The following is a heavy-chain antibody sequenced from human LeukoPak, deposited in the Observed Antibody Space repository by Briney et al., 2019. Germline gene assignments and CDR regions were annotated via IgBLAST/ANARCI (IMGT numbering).Heavy chain of an antibody. V-gene: IGHV3-23*01. CDR2: IRGNGGNT. J-gene: IGHJ4*02. Sequence: GGSLRFSCAASGFTFSNYAMTWVRQAPGKGLEWVSSIRGNGGNTYYADSVKGRFTNFRDNSKNTLYLQMNSLRVEDTAIYYCAKALRAAPGTTLGDYWGQGTLVTVSS. CDR3: AKALRAAPGTTLGDY. D-gene: IGHD6-13*01. CDR1: GFTFSNYA.